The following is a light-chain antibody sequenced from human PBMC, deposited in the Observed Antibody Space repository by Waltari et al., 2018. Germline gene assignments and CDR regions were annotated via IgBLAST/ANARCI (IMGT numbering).Light chain of an antibody. CDR2: DVS. Sequence: QSALTQPASVSGSPGQSITISRTGTSSDVGGYNYVSWYQQHPGKAPKLMIYDVSNRPSGVSNRFSGSKSGNTASLTISGLQAEDEADYYCSSYTSSRTLIFGGGTKLTVL. V-gene: IGLV2-14*01. CDR3: SSYTSSRTLI. CDR1: SSDVGGYNY. J-gene: IGLJ2*01.